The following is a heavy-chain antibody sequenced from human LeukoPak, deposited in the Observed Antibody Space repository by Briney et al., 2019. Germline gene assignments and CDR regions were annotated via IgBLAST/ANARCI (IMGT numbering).Heavy chain of an antibody. CDR2: ISGSGGST. Sequence: PGGSLRLSCAASGFTFSSYAMSWVRQAPGKGLEWVSAISGSGGSTYYADSVKGRFTISRDNSKNTLYLQMNSLRAEDTAVYYCAKGERPSIAALQLFDYWGQGTLVTVSS. D-gene: IGHD6-6*01. V-gene: IGHV3-23*01. CDR1: GFTFSSYA. J-gene: IGHJ4*02. CDR3: AKGERPSIAALQLFDY.